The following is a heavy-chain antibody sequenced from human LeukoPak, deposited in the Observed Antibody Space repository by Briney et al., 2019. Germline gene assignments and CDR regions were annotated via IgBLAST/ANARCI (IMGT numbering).Heavy chain of an antibody. CDR1: GGFISSYY. V-gene: IGHV4-4*09. CDR2: IYTSGST. D-gene: IGHD1-20*01. CDR3: ASSITGDLKFDP. J-gene: IGHJ5*02. Sequence: PSETLSLTCTVSGGFISSYYWSWTRQPTGRGREWIGYIYTSGSTNYNPSLKSRVTISVDTSKNQFSLKLSSVTAADAAVYYCASSITGDLKFDPWGQGTLVTVSS.